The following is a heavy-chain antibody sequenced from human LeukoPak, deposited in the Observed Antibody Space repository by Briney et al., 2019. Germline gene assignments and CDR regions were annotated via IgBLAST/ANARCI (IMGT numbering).Heavy chain of an antibody. CDR3: ARDLIGCSATGCFFDY. D-gene: IGHD2-2*01. CDR1: GYTFIGHY. Sequence: ASVKVSCKASGYTFIGHYIHWVRQAPGQGLEWMGRINPNSGDTSYAQKFQGRVTMTRDTSISTAYMELSRLTSDDTAVYYCARDLIGCSATGCFFDYWGQGTLVTVSS. J-gene: IGHJ4*02. CDR2: INPNSGDT. V-gene: IGHV1-2*06.